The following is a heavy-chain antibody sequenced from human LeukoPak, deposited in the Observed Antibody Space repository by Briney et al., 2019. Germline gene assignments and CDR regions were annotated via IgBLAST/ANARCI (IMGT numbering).Heavy chain of an antibody. D-gene: IGHD1-26*01. CDR1: GYTFTNYY. V-gene: IGHV1-46*01. CDR2: INPSSGST. CDR3: ARGRLIVGATCFDY. J-gene: IGHJ4*02. Sequence: GASVKLSYKASGYTFTNYYIHWVRQAPGQGLEWVGLINPSSGSTSYTQKFQGRVTMTRDMSTSTVYMELSSLRSEDTAVYYCARGRLIVGATCFDYWGQGTLVTVSS.